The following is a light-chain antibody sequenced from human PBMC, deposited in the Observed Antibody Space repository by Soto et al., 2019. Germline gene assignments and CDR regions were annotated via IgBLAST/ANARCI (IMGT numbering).Light chain of an antibody. CDR2: KAS. CDR3: QHYNIYSEA. V-gene: IGKV1-5*03. J-gene: IGKJ1*01. Sequence: DIQMTKSPSTLSGSVGDRVTITCRASQTISSWLAWYQQKPGKAPKLLIYKASTLKSGVPSRFSGSGSGTEFTLTISSLQPDDFAPYYCQHYNIYSEAFGQGTKV. CDR1: QTISSW.